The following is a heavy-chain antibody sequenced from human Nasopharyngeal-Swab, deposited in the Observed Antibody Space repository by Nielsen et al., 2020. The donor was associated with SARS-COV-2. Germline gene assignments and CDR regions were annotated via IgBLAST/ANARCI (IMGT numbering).Heavy chain of an antibody. Sequence: GGSLRLSCAASGFTFRNYRMHWVRQAPGKGLEWVSRINGDGSSLNYADFVKGRFTISTDNAKSTLYLEMNSLRSEDTAVYYCASGRGSSTSMIGYWGQGTLVTVSS. CDR1: GFTFRNYR. CDR3: ASGRGSSTSMIGY. D-gene: IGHD2/OR15-2a*01. J-gene: IGHJ4*02. V-gene: IGHV3-74*01. CDR2: INGDGSSL.